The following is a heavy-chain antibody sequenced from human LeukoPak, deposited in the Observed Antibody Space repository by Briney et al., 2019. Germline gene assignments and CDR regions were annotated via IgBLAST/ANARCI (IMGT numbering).Heavy chain of an antibody. D-gene: IGHD3-16*02. J-gene: IGHJ4*02. V-gene: IGHV4-59*11. CDR2: IYYTVST. Sequence: NSSETLSLTCTVSGGSISSHYWTWIRQPPGKGLEWIGYIYYTVSTNYNPSLKSRVTISVDTSKNQFSLNLNSVTAADTAMYYCARARGGLSSQGFDYWGQGTLVTVSS. CDR3: ARARGGLSSQGFDY. CDR1: GGSISSHY.